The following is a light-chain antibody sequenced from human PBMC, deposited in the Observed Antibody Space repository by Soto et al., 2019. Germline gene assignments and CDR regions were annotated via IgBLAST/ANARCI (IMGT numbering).Light chain of an antibody. J-gene: IGLJ2*01. Sequence: QSALTQPPSASGSPGQSVAISCTGTTSDVGGYNYVSWYQQHPGKAPKLIIYDVSKRPSGVPDRLAGSKSGNTSSLAVSGLQGEFGAETYFSSYVASHTLALGGGTKLTVL. V-gene: IGLV2-8*01. CDR2: DVS. CDR3: SSYVASHTLA. CDR1: TSDVGGYNY.